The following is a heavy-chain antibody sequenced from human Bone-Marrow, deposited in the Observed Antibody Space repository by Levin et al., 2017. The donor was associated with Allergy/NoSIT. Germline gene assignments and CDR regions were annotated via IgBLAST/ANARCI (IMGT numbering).Heavy chain of an antibody. CDR2: ISWNSGSI. Sequence: GGSLRLSCAASGFTFDDYAMHWVRQAPGKGLEWVSGISWNSGSIGYADSVKGRFTISRDNAKNSLYLQMNSLRAEDTALYYWSSIAVAERRRQEAFDSWGQGTMVTVSS. V-gene: IGHV3-9*01. D-gene: IGHD6-19*01. CDR3: SSIAVAERRRQEAFDS. J-gene: IGHJ3*02. CDR1: GFTFDDYA.